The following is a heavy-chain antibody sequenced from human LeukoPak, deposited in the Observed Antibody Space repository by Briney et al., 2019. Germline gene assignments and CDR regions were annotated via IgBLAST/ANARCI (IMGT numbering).Heavy chain of an antibody. V-gene: IGHV3-23*01. CDR1: GFTFSSYA. D-gene: IGHD1-26*01. Sequence: PGGSLRLSCAASGFTFSSYAMSWVRQAPGKGLEWVSAVSGSGGSTYYADSVKGRFTISRDNSKNTLYLQMNSLRAEDTAVYYCAIRSGSRQGPTWGQGTLVTVSS. J-gene: IGHJ5*02. CDR2: VSGSGGST. CDR3: AIRSGSRQGPT.